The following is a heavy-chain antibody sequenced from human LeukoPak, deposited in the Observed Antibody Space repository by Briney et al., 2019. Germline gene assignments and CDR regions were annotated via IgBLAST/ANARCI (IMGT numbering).Heavy chain of an antibody. CDR1: GLTFSNSW. Sequence: GGSLRLSCAASGLTFSNSWMTCLRQAPGKGLEWVAHIKEDGTDKYYMDSVTGRFTISRDNSKNTLYLQMNRLRAEDTAVYCHARGLGHSLYYFDYWGQGTLVTVSS. J-gene: IGHJ4*02. D-gene: IGHD6-19*01. CDR2: IKEDGTDK. V-gene: IGHV3-7*02. CDR3: ARGLGHSLYYFDY.